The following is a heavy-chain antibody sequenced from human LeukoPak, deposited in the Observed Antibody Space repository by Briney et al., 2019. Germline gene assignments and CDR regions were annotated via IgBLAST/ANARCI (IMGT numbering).Heavy chain of an antibody. CDR1: GFTFSSYA. V-gene: IGHV3-23*01. Sequence: PGGSLRLSCAASGFTFSSYAMSWVRQAPGKGLEWVSGISGSGGGTYNADSVKGRFTISRDNSKRTLYLQMNSLRAEDTAVYYCAKRDYYDASGSYPYYFDYWGQGTLVTVSS. CDR3: AKRDYYDASGSYPYYFDY. CDR2: ISGSGGGT. D-gene: IGHD3-22*01. J-gene: IGHJ4*02.